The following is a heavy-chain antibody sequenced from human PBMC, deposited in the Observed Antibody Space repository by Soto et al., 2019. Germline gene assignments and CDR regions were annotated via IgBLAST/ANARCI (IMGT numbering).Heavy chain of an antibody. CDR1: GFSFSSSD. D-gene: IGHD3-10*01. CDR3: ARGMIRGVVYYGVEV. Sequence: QEQLVESGGGAVQPGRSLRLSCTASGFSFSSSDMHWVRQAPGEGLEWVSAMSFDGSYKHYADSVKGRFTISRDNSENTLYLQMNGLRPEDTAVYFCARGMIRGVVYYGVEVWGQGTTVTVS. V-gene: IGHV3-30*03. J-gene: IGHJ6*02. CDR2: MSFDGSYK.